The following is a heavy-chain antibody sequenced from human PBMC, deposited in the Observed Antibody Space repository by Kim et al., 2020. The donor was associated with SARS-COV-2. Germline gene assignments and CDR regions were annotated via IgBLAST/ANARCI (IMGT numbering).Heavy chain of an antibody. J-gene: IGHJ6*02. D-gene: IGHD3-9*01. Sequence: SVKVSCKASGGTFSSYAISWVRQAPGQGLEWMGGIIPIFGTANYAQKFQGRVTITADESTSTAYMELSSLRSEDTAVYYCASLAHDILTGYYGMDVWGQGTTVTVSS. CDR3: ASLAHDILTGYYGMDV. CDR1: GGTFSSYA. CDR2: IIPIFGTA. V-gene: IGHV1-69*13.